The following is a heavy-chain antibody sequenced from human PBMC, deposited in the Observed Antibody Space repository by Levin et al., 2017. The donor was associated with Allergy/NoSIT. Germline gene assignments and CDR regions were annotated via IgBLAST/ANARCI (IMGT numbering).Heavy chain of an antibody. CDR2: IIPIFGTA. CDR1: GGTFSSYA. Sequence: ASVKVSCKASGGTFSSYAISWVRQAPGQGLEWMGGIIPIFGTANYAQKFQGRVTITADESTSTAYMELSSLRSEDTAVYYCACFFGELLYSRSNYYGMDVWGQGTTVTVSS. CDR3: ACFFGELLYSRSNYYGMDV. D-gene: IGHD3-10*01. J-gene: IGHJ6*02. V-gene: IGHV1-69*13.